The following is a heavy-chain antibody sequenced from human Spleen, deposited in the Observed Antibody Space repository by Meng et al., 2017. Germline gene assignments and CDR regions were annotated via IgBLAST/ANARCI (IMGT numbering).Heavy chain of an antibody. V-gene: IGHV3-7*01. J-gene: IGHJ4*02. D-gene: IGHD3-9*01. CDR3: TSVSVRILADDK. Sequence: GGSLRLSCAASGFTFTRHWMSWVRQAPGKGLEWVKGLEWVANINPDGSGQFYVDSVKGRFTISRDNAKNSLSLQMDGLRGEDTAIYYCTSVSVRILADDKWGQGTLVTVSS. CDR1: GFTFTRHW. CDR2: INPDGSGQ.